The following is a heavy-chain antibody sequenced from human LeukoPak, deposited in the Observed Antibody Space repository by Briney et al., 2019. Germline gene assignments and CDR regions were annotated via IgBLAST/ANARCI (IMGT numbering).Heavy chain of an antibody. V-gene: IGHV4-39*01. J-gene: IGHJ4*02. Sequence: NPSETLSLTCTVSGVSISSSSYYWGWVRQPPGKGLEWIANIYYSGSTYYSPSLRSRVTISVDTSKNQFSLKLTSVTAADTAVYYCARHASVSGNWPRPLDYWGQGSLVTVSS. D-gene: IGHD3-3*01. CDR2: IYYSGST. CDR3: ARHASVSGNWPRPLDY. CDR1: GVSISSSSYY.